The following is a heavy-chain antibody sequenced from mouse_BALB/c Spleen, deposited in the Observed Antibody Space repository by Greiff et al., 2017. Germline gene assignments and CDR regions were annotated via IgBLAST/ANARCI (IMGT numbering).Heavy chain of an antibody. V-gene: IGHV2-6-7*01. D-gene: IGHD2-10*01. CDR2: IWGDGST. J-gene: IGHJ4*01. CDR3: ARGLGKAYYGNSFYAMDY. CDR1: GFSLTGYG. Sequence: VKLMESGPGLVAPSQSLSITCTVSGFSLTGYGVNWVRQPPGKGLEWLGMIWGDGSTDYNSALKSRLGISKDNSKSQVFLKMNSLQTDDTARYYWARGLGKAYYGNSFYAMDYWGQGTSVTVSS.